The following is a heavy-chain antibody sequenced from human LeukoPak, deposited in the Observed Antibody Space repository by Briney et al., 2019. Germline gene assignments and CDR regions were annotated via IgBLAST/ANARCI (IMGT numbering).Heavy chain of an antibody. Sequence: GGSLRLSCAASGFTFTMFSMNWLRQAPGKGLEWIAFIRGRSDTTYYADSVQGRFTISRDNAEDSVYLQMNSLRVEDTAVYYCARVSGYSYGSDSDAFDIWGQGTMVTVSS. D-gene: IGHD5-18*01. V-gene: IGHV3-48*01. CDR1: GFTFTMFS. J-gene: IGHJ3*02. CDR3: ARVSGYSYGSDSDAFDI. CDR2: IRGRSDTT.